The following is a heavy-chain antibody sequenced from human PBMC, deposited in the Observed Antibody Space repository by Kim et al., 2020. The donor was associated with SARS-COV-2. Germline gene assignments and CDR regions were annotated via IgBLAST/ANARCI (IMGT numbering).Heavy chain of an antibody. CDR2: IYYSGST. CDR1: GGSISSSSYY. D-gene: IGHD2-21*02. Sequence: SETLSLTCTVSGGSISSSSYYWGWIRQPPGKGLEWIGSIYYSGSTYYNPSLKSRVTISVDTSKNQFSLKLSSVTAADTAVYYCSRQGLTAIGAFDYWGQG. V-gene: IGHV4-39*01. J-gene: IGHJ4*02. CDR3: SRQGLTAIGAFDY.